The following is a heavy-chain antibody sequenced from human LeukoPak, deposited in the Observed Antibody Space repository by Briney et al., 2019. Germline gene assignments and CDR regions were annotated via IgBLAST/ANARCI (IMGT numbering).Heavy chain of an antibody. J-gene: IGHJ6*03. D-gene: IGHD3-3*01. V-gene: IGHV4-39*01. CDR1: GGSITNTKYY. CDR3: ARGRWSGYYRYYYYYMDV. Sequence: TSETLSLTCTLSGGSITNTKYYWGWIRQPPGKGLEWIGSIYYTGSTYYNPSLKSRVTISVDTSKNQFSLKLSSVTAADTAVYYCARGRWSGYYRYYYYYMDVWGRGTTVTVSS. CDR2: IYYTGST.